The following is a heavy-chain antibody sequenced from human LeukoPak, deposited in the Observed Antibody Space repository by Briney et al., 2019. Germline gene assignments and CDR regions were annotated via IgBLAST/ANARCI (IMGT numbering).Heavy chain of an antibody. V-gene: IGHV3-11*04. Sequence: GGSLRLSCAASGFTFSDYYMSWIRQAPGKGLEWVSYISSSGSTIYYADSVKGRFTISRDNAKNSLCLQMNSLRAEDTAVYYCARDIAAAGTWYNWFDPWGQGTLVTVSS. CDR2: ISSSGSTI. CDR3: ARDIAAAGTWYNWFDP. J-gene: IGHJ5*02. CDR1: GFTFSDYY. D-gene: IGHD6-13*01.